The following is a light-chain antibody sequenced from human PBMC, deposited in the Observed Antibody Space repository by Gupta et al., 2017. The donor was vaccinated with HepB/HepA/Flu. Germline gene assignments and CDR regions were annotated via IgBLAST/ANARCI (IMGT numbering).Light chain of an antibody. CDR3: QSYASSRSGCV. CDR1: SSTIGAGYD. Sequence: QSVLTQPPSVSGAPGQTVTISSTGSSSTIGAGYDVHWYQQLPGPAPNLLIYGNSNRPSGVPDRFSGSKSGTSASLTSTRLQAEDEADDYCQSYASSRSGCVFGGGTKLTVL. CDR2: GNS. V-gene: IGLV1-40*01. J-gene: IGLJ3*02.